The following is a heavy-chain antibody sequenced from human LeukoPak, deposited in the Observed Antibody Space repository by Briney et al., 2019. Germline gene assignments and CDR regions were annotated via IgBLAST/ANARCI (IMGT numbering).Heavy chain of an antibody. CDR3: ARVFDS. CDR2: IFYTGKT. Sequence: SETLSLTCTVSGGSVYTSDYYWGWVRQPPGEGPEWIGDIFYTGKTNYNPSLKSRVSISIDTSKNQFSLKLTSVTAADTAVYYCARVFDSWGQGTLVTVSS. J-gene: IGHJ4*02. CDR1: GGSVYTSDYY. V-gene: IGHV4-39*07.